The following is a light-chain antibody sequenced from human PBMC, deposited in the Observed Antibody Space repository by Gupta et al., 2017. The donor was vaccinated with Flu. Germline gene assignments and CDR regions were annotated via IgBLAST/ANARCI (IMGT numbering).Light chain of an antibody. Sequence: LSLSPEESATLTCRASQSVSSSYFAWYEQKPGQAPRLLIFGASSRATGIPDRFSGSGSGTDFTLTISRREPEDSAVYYCQQYSGSPPITFGGGTKVEIK. V-gene: IGKV3-20*01. CDR1: QSVSSSY. CDR3: QQYSGSPPIT. CDR2: GAS. J-gene: IGKJ4*01.